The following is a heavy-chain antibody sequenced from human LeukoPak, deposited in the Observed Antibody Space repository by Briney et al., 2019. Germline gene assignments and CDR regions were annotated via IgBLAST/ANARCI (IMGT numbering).Heavy chain of an antibody. CDR1: GGSLRGFY. CDR3: ARERGYSYWSYFDY. CDR2: INHSGST. Sequence: PSETLSLTCAVYGGSLRGFYWGWIPPPPGKGLGWVGEINHSGSTNYNPSLKSRVTISVDTSKNQFSLRLSSVTAADTAVYYCARERGYSYWSYFDYWGQGTLVTVSS. J-gene: IGHJ4*02. V-gene: IGHV4-34*01. D-gene: IGHD5-18*01.